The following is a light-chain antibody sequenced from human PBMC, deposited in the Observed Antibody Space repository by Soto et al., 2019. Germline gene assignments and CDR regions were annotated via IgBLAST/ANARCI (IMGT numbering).Light chain of an antibody. CDR3: SSYTSSSTLV. V-gene: IGLV2-14*01. CDR1: SSDVGGYNY. J-gene: IGLJ3*02. Sequence: QSALTQPASVSGSPGQSITISCTGTSSDVGGYNYVSWYQQHPGKAPKLMIYDVSNRPSGVSNRFSGSKSGYTASLTISGLQAEDEDDYYCSSYTSSSTLVFGGGTKLTVL. CDR2: DVS.